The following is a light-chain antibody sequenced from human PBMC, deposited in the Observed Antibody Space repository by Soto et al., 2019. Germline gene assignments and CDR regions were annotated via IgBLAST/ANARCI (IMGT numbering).Light chain of an antibody. Sequence: QSVLSQPPSTSGTPGQSVTISCSGSSYNIGSNPVNWYQQVPGAAPKLLIYNNDKRPSGVPDRFSGSKSGTSASLTSRGLQSEDEADYYCAAWDDRLKTYVFGTGTKLTVL. CDR1: SYNIGSNP. V-gene: IGLV1-44*01. CDR3: AAWDDRLKTYV. J-gene: IGLJ1*01. CDR2: NND.